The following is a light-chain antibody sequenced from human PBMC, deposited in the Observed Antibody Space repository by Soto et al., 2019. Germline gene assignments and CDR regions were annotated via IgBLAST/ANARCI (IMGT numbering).Light chain of an antibody. CDR2: DVS. Sequence: EIRMTQSPGTLSVSPGERATLSCRAAQGVTTNFAWYQQKSGQSSRLLIYDVSNRATGVPARFSGSGSETDFTLTISGLRSEDSAVYFCQQYNNWPFSFGQGTRLEFK. J-gene: IGKJ5*01. V-gene: IGKV3-15*01. CDR1: QGVTTN. CDR3: QQYNNWPFS.